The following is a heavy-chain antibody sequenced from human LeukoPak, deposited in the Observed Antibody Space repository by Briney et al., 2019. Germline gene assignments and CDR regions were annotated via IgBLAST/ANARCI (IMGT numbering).Heavy chain of an antibody. V-gene: IGHV4-34*01. CDR1: GGSFSGYY. CDR2: ISHSGST. D-gene: IGHD7-27*01. CDR3: ARGPAFLTGFDY. J-gene: IGHJ4*02. Sequence: SETLSLTCAVYGGSFSGYYWSWIRQPPGKGLEWIGEISHSGSTNYNPSLKSRVTISVDTSKNQFSLKLSSVTAADTAVYYCARGPAFLTGFDYWGQGTLVTVSS.